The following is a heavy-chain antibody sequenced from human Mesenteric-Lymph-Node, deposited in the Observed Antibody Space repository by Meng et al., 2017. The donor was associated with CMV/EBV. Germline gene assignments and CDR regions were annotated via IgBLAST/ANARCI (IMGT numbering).Heavy chain of an antibody. V-gene: IGHV1-2*06. CDR1: GYTFTGYY. D-gene: IGHD2-8*01. Sequence: QVQLVQSGAEVKKPGASVKVSCKASGYTFTGYYMHWVRQAPGQGLEWMGRINPNRGGTNYAQKFQGRVTMTRETSISTAYMELSRLRSDDTAVYYCARKVSDPPFDYWGQGTLVTVSS. CDR3: ARKVSDPPFDY. J-gene: IGHJ4*02. CDR2: INPNRGGT.